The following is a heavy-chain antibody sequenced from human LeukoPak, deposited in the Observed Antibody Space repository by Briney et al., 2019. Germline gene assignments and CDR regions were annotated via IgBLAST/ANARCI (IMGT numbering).Heavy chain of an antibody. D-gene: IGHD2-2*02. V-gene: IGHV4-34*01. CDR1: GGSFSGYY. J-gene: IGHJ6*03. CDR3: ARDRGYCSSTSCYNRHYYYYYYMDV. Sequence: SETLSLTCAVYGGSFSGYYWSWIRQPPGKGLEWIGEINHSRRTHYNPSLKSRVTISIDTSKNQFSLKLNSVTAADTAVYYCARDRGYCSSTSCYNRHYYYYYYMDVWGKGTTVTISS. CDR2: INHSRRT.